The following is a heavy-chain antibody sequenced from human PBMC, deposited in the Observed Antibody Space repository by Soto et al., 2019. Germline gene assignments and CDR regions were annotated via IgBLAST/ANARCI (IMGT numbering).Heavy chain of an antibody. CDR2: INPNGGGT. CDR3: ARDSSASATSYSFDN. J-gene: IGHJ4*02. V-gene: IGHV1-46*01. D-gene: IGHD6-25*01. CDR1: GYKFINHY. Sequence: QVQLVQSGAEVKKPGASVKVSCKASGYKFINHYMHWVRQVPGAGLEWMGIINPNGGGTDYSQKFQGRVTMTRDTSANTVHMELSSLRSEDTGVYFCARDSSASATSYSFDNWGQGTLVTVSS.